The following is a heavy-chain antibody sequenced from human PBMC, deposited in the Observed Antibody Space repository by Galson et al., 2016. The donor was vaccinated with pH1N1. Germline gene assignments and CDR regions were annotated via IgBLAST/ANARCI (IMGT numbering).Heavy chain of an antibody. Sequence: SLRLSCAASGFIFSNSAMHWVRQAPGKGLEYVSATSANGAGTYYVDSVKGRITISRDNSKNTLDLQMSSLRVEDTAVYYCVKDRGDCSGGSCYVVGFDVWGQGTMVIVTS. CDR3: VKDRGDCSGGSCYVVGFDV. CDR2: TSANGAGT. J-gene: IGHJ3*01. V-gene: IGHV3-64D*08. D-gene: IGHD2-15*01. CDR1: GFIFSNSA.